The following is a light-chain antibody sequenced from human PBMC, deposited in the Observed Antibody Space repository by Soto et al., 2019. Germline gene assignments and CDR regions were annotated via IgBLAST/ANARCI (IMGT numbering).Light chain of an antibody. J-gene: IGKJ2*01. Sequence: DVVRTQSPPSLPVTLGETASISCRSSRSIVCCDGNDYLKWFQQRPGQSPSRLIYKASNRESGVPDRFSGSGSGTDFTLKISRVEAEDFGAYYCMQASRWPPTFGRGNRLEIK. CDR2: KAS. CDR1: RSIVCCDGNDY. V-gene: IGKV2-30*01. CDR3: MQASRWPPT.